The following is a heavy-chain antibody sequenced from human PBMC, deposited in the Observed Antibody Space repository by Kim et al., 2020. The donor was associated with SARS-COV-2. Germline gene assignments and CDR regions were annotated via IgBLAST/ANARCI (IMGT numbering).Heavy chain of an antibody. J-gene: IGHJ3*02. D-gene: IGHD3-16*02. CDR2: IKSKTDGGTT. Sequence: GGSLRLSCAASGFTFSNAWMSWVRQAPGKGLEWVGRIKSKTDGGTTDYAAPVKGRFTISRDDSKNTLYLQMNSLKTEDTAVYYCTTDIGQRWLLTSDAFDIWGQGTMVTVSS. CDR3: TTDIGQRWLLTSDAFDI. V-gene: IGHV3-15*01. CDR1: GFTFSNAW.